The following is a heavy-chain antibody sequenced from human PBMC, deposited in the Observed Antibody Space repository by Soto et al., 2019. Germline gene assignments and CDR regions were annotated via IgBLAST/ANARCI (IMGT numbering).Heavy chain of an antibody. J-gene: IGHJ6*02. CDR2: TYYRSKWYN. V-gene: IGHV6-1*01. CDR3: ARDPAYSSGPSYYYGMDV. Sequence: QTLSLTCTISGYSVSSTSAALNLIMHYASRGLEWLGRTYYRSKWYNDYAVSVKSRITINPDTSKNQFSLQLNSVTPEDTAVYYCARDPAYSSGPSYYYGMDVWGQGTTVTVSS. CDR1: GYSVSSTSAA. D-gene: IGHD6-19*01.